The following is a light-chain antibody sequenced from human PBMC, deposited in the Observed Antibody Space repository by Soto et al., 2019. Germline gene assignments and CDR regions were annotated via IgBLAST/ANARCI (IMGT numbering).Light chain of an antibody. V-gene: IGKV1-5*01. J-gene: IGKJ1*01. CDR2: DAS. CDR3: QQYNSYTLT. Sequence: DIQMTQSHSTLSASVGDRVTITCRASQSVSDWLAWYQQKPGKAPKLLIYDASSLESAVPSRFSGSGSGTECTRTISSLQPDDLATYYCQQYNSYTLTFGQGTKGEIK. CDR1: QSVSDW.